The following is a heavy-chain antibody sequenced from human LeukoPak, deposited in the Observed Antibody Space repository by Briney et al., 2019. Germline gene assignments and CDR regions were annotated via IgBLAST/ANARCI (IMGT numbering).Heavy chain of an antibody. J-gene: IGHJ4*02. CDR3: AKPPPGITGTEYYFDY. CDR2: IWYDGSNK. D-gene: IGHD1-20*01. V-gene: IGHV3-30*02. CDR1: GFTFSSYG. Sequence: PGGSLRLSCAASGFTFSSYGMHWIRQAPGKGLEWVAFIWYDGSNKYYADSVKGRFTISRDNSKNTLYLQMNSLRAEDTAVYYCAKPPPGITGTEYYFDYWGQGTLVTVSS.